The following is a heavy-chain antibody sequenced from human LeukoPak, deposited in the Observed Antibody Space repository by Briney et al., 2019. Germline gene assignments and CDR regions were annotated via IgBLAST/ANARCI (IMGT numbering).Heavy chain of an antibody. CDR1: RFTFSNYA. J-gene: IGHJ4*02. CDR3: AKVLGSNGDYFDY. D-gene: IGHD4-11*01. V-gene: IGHV3-23*01. CDR2: ISGSGGST. Sequence: GGSLRLSCAASRFTFSNYAMSWVRQAPGKGLEWVSTISGSGGSTYYADSVKGRFTISRDNSKNTLHPQMNSLRAEDTAVYYCAKVLGSNGDYFDYWGQGTLVTVSS.